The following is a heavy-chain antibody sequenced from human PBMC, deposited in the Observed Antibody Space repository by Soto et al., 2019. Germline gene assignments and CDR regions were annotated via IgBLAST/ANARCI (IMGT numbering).Heavy chain of an antibody. D-gene: IGHD4-17*01. CDR3: ARPAATVIFYSGMDV. Sequence: GGSLRLSCAASGFTFSDYAMHWVRQAPGKGLEWVAIISFDGSNEHYADSVQGRFTISRDNSENTLYLQMDSLRADDTAVYYCARPAATVIFYSGMDVWGQGTTVTVSS. J-gene: IGHJ6*02. V-gene: IGHV3-30-3*01. CDR1: GFTFSDYA. CDR2: ISFDGSNE.